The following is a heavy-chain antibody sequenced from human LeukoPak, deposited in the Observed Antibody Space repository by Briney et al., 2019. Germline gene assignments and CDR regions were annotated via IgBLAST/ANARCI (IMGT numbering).Heavy chain of an antibody. J-gene: IGHJ3*02. CDR1: GGSISSYY. CDR2: IYYGGST. D-gene: IGHD1-7*01. V-gene: IGHV4-59*01. Sequence: PSETLSLTCTASGGSISSYYWSWIRQPPGKGLEWIGYIYYGGSTNYNPSLKSRVTMSVDTSKNQFSLKLSSVTAADTAVYYCARGGNWNYAFDIWGQGTMVTVSS. CDR3: ARGGNWNYAFDI.